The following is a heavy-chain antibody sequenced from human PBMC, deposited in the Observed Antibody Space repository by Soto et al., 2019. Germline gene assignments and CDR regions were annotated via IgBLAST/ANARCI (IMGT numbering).Heavy chain of an antibody. CDR2: ISGSGGST. CDR3: AKVSYYYASSGYSYFDY. Sequence: GGSLRLSCAASGFTFSSYAMSWVRQAPGKGLEWVSAISGSGGSTYYADSVKGRFTISRDNSKNTLYLQMNSLRAEDTAVYYCAKVSYYYASSGYSYFDYWGQGTLVTVSS. V-gene: IGHV3-23*01. D-gene: IGHD3-22*01. J-gene: IGHJ4*02. CDR1: GFTFSSYA.